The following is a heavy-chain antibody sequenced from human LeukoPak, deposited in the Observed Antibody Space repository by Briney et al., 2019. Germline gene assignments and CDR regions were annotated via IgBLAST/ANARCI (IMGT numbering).Heavy chain of an antibody. D-gene: IGHD2-15*01. CDR1: GGSISSSSYY. J-gene: IGHJ4*02. V-gene: IGHV4-39*01. CDR3: ARHCSGGSCYGVEDLGFDY. Sequence: SETLSLTCTVSGGSISSSSYYWGWIRQPPGKGLEWLGSIYYSGSTYYNPSLKSRVTISVDTSKNQFSLKLSSVTAADTAVYYCARHCSGGSCYGVEDLGFDYWGQGTLVTVSS. CDR2: IYYSGST.